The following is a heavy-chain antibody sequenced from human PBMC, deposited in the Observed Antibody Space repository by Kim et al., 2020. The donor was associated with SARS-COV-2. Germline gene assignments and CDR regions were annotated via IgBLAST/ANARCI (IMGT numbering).Heavy chain of an antibody. Sequence: YAESVKGRFTISRDNAKNSLYLQMNSLRAEDTAVYYCTREMEMATIVFDYWGQGTLVTVSS. D-gene: IGHD5-12*01. J-gene: IGHJ4*02. V-gene: IGHV3-48*03. CDR3: TREMEMATIVFDY.